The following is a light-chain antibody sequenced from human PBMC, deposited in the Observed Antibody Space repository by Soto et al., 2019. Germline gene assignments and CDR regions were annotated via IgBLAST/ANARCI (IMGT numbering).Light chain of an antibody. CDR2: DAF. J-gene: IGKJ1*01. CDR1: QTISVW. V-gene: IGKV1-5*01. Sequence: DIQMTQSPSTLSASVGDTVTITCRASQTISVWLAWYQQRPGKAPNLLIFDAFTLESGVPSRFSGSGSETTFTLTISSLQSDDFATYYCLQYNGYYRTFGQGTKVDIK. CDR3: LQYNGYYRT.